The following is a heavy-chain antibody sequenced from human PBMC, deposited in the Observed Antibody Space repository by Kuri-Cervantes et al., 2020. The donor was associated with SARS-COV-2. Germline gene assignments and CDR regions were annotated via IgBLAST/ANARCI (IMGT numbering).Heavy chain of an antibody. CDR3: VREGPSGSYRSVDYFDY. CDR2: IRHDGAKT. J-gene: IGHJ4*02. CDR1: GFTFSNHG. D-gene: IGHD1-26*01. V-gene: IGHV3-33*08. Sequence: GGSLRLSCAASGFTFSNHGMHWVRQAPGKGLEWVALIRHDGAKTYYADSVRGRFTISRDNSKNTLSLQMNSLRAEDTSIYYCVREGPSGSYRSVDYFDYWGQGTLVTVSS.